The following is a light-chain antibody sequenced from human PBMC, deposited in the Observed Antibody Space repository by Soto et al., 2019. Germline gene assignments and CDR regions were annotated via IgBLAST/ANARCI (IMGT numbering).Light chain of an antibody. CDR1: QSVSKF. CDR3: QQRSNWPIT. CDR2: DAS. Sequence: EVVLTQSPASVCLSPGERATLSCTASQSVSKFLAWYHQRPGQAPRLLIYDASNRATGIPPRFSGSGSGTDFTLTISSLEPEDFAVYYCQQRSNWPITFGQGTRLEI. J-gene: IGKJ5*01. V-gene: IGKV3-11*01.